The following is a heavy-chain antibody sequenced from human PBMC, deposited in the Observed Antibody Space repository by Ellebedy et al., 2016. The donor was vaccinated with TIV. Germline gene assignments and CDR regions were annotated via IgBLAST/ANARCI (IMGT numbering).Heavy chain of an antibody. D-gene: IGHD3-22*01. V-gene: IGHV3-53*01. Sequence: GESLKISCVASGFTFSGYAMSWVRQAPGKGLEWVSVIYSSGDTYYADSVKGRFTISRDNSKNTLYFQMNSLRAEDTAVYYCARAGPPDYSDSRQTDAFDIWGQGTMVTVSS. J-gene: IGHJ3*02. CDR2: IYSSGDT. CDR3: ARAGPPDYSDSRQTDAFDI. CDR1: GFTFSGYA.